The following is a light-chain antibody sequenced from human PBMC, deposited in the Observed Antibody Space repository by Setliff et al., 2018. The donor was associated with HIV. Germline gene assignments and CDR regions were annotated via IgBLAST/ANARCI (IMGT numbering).Light chain of an antibody. V-gene: IGLV2-14*03. Sequence: QSALTQPDSVSGSPGQSITISCTGTSSDVGGYSYVSWYQQHPGKAPKLTIYDFSYRPSGVSNRFSGSKSGNAASLTISGLQAEDEADYYCSSYTSRTPLYVFGTGTKVTVL. J-gene: IGLJ1*01. CDR1: SSDVGGYSY. CDR3: SSYTSRTPLYV. CDR2: DFS.